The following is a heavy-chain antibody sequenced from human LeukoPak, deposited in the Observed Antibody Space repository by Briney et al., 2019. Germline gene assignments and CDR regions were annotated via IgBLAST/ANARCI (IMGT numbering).Heavy chain of an antibody. D-gene: IGHD6-13*01. V-gene: IGHV1-2*02. Sequence: ASVTVSCKASGYTFTDYYLHWLRQAPGQGLEWMGWMNPKSGDTHYAQKFQGRVTMTRDTSISTAYMELSRLRSDDTAVYYCARPSSSWSFDPWGQGTLVTVSS. CDR3: ARPSSSWSFDP. CDR2: MNPKSGDT. CDR1: GYTFTDYY. J-gene: IGHJ5*02.